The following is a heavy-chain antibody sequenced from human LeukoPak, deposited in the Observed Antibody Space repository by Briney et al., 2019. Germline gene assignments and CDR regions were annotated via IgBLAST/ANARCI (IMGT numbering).Heavy chain of an antibody. CDR2: INPNSGGT. V-gene: IGHV1-2*02. CDR1: GYTFTGYY. Sequence: ASVKVSCKASGYTFTGYYMHWVRQAPGQGPEWMGWINPNSGGTNYAQKFQGRVTMTRDTPISTAYMELSRLRSDDTAVYYCARDLGLYSSSFDWGQGTLVTVSS. D-gene: IGHD6-13*01. J-gene: IGHJ4*02. CDR3: ARDLGLYSSSFD.